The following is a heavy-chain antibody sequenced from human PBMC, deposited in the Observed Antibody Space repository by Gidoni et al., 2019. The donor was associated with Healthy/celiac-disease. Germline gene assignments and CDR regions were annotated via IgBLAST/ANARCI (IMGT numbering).Heavy chain of an antibody. CDR1: GFTFSSYA. CDR2: ISYNGSNK. Sequence: QVQLVESWGGVVQPGRSLRLPCAAPGFTFSSYAMHWVRQAPGKGLECVAVISYNGSNKYYADSVKGRFTISRDNSKNTLYLQMNSLRAEDTAVYYCARDKRPDCSGGSCYSFDYWGQGTLVTVSS. V-gene: IGHV3-30*04. D-gene: IGHD2-15*01. CDR3: ARDKRPDCSGGSCYSFDY. J-gene: IGHJ4*02.